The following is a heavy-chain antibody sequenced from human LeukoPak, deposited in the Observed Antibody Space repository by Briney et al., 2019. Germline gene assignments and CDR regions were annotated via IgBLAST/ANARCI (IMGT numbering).Heavy chain of an antibody. Sequence: PSETLSLTCTVSGGSISSYYWSWIRQPPGKGLEWIGYLYYSGSTNYNPSLKSRVTISLDTSKSQVSLKLSSVTAADTAVYYCARAGSRGSYRYNLADWYFDLWGGGTLATVSS. D-gene: IGHD3-16*02. CDR3: ARAGSRGSYRYNLADWYFDL. V-gene: IGHV4-59*01. J-gene: IGHJ2*01. CDR1: GGSISSYY. CDR2: LYYSGST.